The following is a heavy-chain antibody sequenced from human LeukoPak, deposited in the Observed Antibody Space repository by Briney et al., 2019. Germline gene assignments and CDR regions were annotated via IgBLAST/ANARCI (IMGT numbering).Heavy chain of an antibody. CDR1: GGSFSGYY. V-gene: IGHV4-34*01. Sequence: PSETLPLTCAVYGGSFSGYYWSWIRQPPGKGLEWIGEINHSGSTNYNPSLKSRVTISVDTSKNQFSLKLSSVTAADTAVYYCARGLVRGVPLWGQGTLVTVSS. D-gene: IGHD3-10*01. J-gene: IGHJ4*02. CDR3: ARGLVRGVPL. CDR2: INHSGST.